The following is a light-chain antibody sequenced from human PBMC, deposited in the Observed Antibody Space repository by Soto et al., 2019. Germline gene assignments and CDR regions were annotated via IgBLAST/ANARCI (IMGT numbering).Light chain of an antibody. CDR3: SSYAGSHRAYV. CDR1: SSDVGGYNY. J-gene: IGLJ1*01. V-gene: IGLV2-8*01. Sequence: QSALTQPPSASGSPGQSVTISCTGTSSDVGGYNYVSWYQQHPGKAPKLMIYEVSKRPSGVPDRFSGSKSGNTASLTVSGLQAEDEADYYCSSYAGSHRAYVFGTGTKLTVL. CDR2: EVS.